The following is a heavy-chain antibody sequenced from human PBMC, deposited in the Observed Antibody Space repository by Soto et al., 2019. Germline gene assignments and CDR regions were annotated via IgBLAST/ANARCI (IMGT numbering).Heavy chain of an antibody. J-gene: IGHJ3*02. CDR3: ANQYYYDSSGYYLGAFDI. V-gene: IGHV1-69*13. Sequence: SVKVSCKASGGTFSSYAISWVRQAPGQGLEWMGGIIPIFGTANYAQKFQGRVTITADESTSTAYMELSSLRSEDTAVYYCANQYYYDSSGYYLGAFDIWGQGTMVTVSS. CDR2: IIPIFGTA. CDR1: GGTFSSYA. D-gene: IGHD3-22*01.